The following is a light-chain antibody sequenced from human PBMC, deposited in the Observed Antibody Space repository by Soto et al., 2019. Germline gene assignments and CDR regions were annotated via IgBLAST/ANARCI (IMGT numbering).Light chain of an antibody. V-gene: IGKV3-15*01. Sequence: EIVLTQSPATLSVSPGDRVTLSCRASQSISINLAWYQHKPGQAPRLLMQTAASRASGVPARISGSGSGTEFTLTISSLQSEDFAVYYCQQFRNWPWTFGQGTKVDVK. J-gene: IGKJ1*01. CDR1: QSISIN. CDR2: TAA. CDR3: QQFRNWPWT.